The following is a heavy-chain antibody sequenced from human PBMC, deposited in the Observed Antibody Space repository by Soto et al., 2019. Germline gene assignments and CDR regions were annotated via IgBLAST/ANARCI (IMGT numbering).Heavy chain of an antibody. Sequence: QVQLVESGGGVVQPGRSLRLSCAASGFTFSSYAMHWVRQAPGKVLEWVALISYDGSNKYYADSVKGRFTISRDNSKNTLYLQMNSLRAEDTAVYYCARVLLEIWPVDYWGQGTLVTVSS. CDR3: ARVLLEIWPVDY. CDR2: ISYDGSNK. J-gene: IGHJ4*02. V-gene: IGHV3-30-3*01. CDR1: GFTFSSYA. D-gene: IGHD1-20*01.